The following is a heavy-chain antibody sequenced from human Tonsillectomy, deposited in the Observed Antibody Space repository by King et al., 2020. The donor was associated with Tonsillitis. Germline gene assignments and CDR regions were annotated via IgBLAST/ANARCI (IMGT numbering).Heavy chain of an antibody. CDR2: IYYSGST. CDR1: GGSISSSSYY. J-gene: IGHJ5*02. CDR3: ARGIGYGSGNNYNWFDP. V-gene: IGHV4-39*07. D-gene: IGHD3-10*01. Sequence: QLQESGPGLVKPSETLSLTCTVSGGSISSSSYYWGWIRQPPGKGLEWIGSIYYSGSTYYNPSHKSRVTIPVDTSKNQFSLKLSSVTAADTCVYYCARGIGYGSGNNYNWFDPWGQGTLVTVSS.